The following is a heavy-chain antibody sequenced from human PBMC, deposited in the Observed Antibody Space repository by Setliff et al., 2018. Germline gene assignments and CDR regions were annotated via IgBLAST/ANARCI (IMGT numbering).Heavy chain of an antibody. CDR3: ARAPSVELVTIRTNSWFTF. D-gene: IGHD5-18*01. CDR1: GYTFTGYY. J-gene: IGHJ4*02. Sequence: GASVKVSCKASGYTFTGYYMHWVRQAPGQGLEWMGWINPHSGGTNYAQKFPGWVTMTRDTSTRTAYMELRSLTADVSAFYYSARAPSVELVTIRTNSWFTFWGQGTLVTVSS. V-gene: IGHV1-2*04. CDR2: INPHSGGT.